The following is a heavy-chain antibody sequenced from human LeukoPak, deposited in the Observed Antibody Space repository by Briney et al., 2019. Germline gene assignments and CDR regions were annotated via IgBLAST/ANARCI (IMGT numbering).Heavy chain of an antibody. CDR3: ARDEGYYYDSSGYTWWFDY. V-gene: IGHV3-30-3*01. D-gene: IGHD3-22*01. Sequence: GGSLRLSCAASGVTFSFYPMHWVRQAPGKGLEWVAVISYDGSNKYYADSVKGRFTISRDNSKNTLYLQMNSLRAEDTAVYYCARDEGYYYDSSGYTWWFDYWGQGTLVTVSS. CDR1: GVTFSFYP. J-gene: IGHJ4*02. CDR2: ISYDGSNK.